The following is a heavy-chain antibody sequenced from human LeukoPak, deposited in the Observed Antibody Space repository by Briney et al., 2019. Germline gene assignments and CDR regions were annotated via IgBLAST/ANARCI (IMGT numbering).Heavy chain of an antibody. D-gene: IGHD2/OR15-2a*01. CDR3: ARGIRSSRTAAAYFIDY. Sequence: GGSLRLSCAASGFTFSSYAMHWVRQAPGKGLEWVAVISYDGSNKYYADSVKGRFTISRDNSKNTLYLQMNSLRAEDTAVYYCARGIRSSRTAAAYFIDYWGQGTLVTVSS. V-gene: IGHV3-30-3*01. CDR1: GFTFSSYA. J-gene: IGHJ4*02. CDR2: ISYDGSNK.